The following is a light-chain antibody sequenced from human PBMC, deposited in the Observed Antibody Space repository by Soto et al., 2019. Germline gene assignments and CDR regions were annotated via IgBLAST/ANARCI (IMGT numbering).Light chain of an antibody. CDR3: QQRRNWHRCT. CDR2: DAS. Sequence: DIVLTQSPPTLCLSPWQRATISCRARHSVSSYVAWYQQKPGQASRLLIYDASNRATGIPARFSGSGSGTDFTLTISILEPEDFAFYYCQQRRNWHRCTVGLGTNVDVK. J-gene: IGKJ3*01. CDR1: HSVSSY. V-gene: IGKV3-11*01.